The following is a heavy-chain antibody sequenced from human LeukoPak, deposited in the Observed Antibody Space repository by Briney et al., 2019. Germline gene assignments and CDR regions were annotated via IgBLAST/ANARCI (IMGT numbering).Heavy chain of an antibody. Sequence: EASVTVSFKASGYTFTNYGIRWVRQAPGQGLEWMGWISAYNGNKNYAQKLQGRDTMTTDTSTSTAYMELRSLRSDDTAVYYCARLGAGYSSGWYPGEYYYYYGMDVWGQGTTVTVSS. D-gene: IGHD6-19*01. CDR3: ARLGAGYSSGWYPGEYYYYYGMDV. J-gene: IGHJ6*02. CDR1: GYTFTNYG. CDR2: ISAYNGNK. V-gene: IGHV1-18*01.